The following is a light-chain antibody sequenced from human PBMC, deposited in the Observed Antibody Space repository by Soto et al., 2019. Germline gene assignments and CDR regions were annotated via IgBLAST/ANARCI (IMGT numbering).Light chain of an antibody. CDR3: QQYHIYSWT. CDR1: QDIGTW. V-gene: IGKV1-5*03. Sequence: DIQMTQSPSTLSASVGDRVTITWRASQDIGTWLGWYQQKPEKAPKVLIYRASHLESGVPSRFRASGSGTEFSLTINSLQADDFATYYCQQYHIYSWTFGQGTKVDI. CDR2: RAS. J-gene: IGKJ1*01.